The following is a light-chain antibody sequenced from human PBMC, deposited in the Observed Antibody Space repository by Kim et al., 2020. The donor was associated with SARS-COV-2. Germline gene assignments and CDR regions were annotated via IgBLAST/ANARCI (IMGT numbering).Light chain of an antibody. CDR3: QQLNSYPRLT. CDR1: QDISSY. CDR2: AAS. V-gene: IGKV1-9*01. J-gene: IGKJ4*01. Sequence: DIQLTQSPSFLSASVGDRVTITCRASQDISSYLAWYQQKPGKAPKLLIYAASTLQSGVPSRFSGSGSGTEFTLTISSLQPEDFATYYCQQLNSYPRLTFGGGTKLEI.